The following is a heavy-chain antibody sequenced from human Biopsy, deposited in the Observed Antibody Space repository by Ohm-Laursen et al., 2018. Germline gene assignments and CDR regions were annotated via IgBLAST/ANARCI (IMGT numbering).Heavy chain of an antibody. J-gene: IGHJ1*01. CDR2: NIPILGTG. CDR1: GYTFAGYY. D-gene: IGHD3-9*01. Sequence: SSVKVSCKASGYTFAGYYLHWVRQAPGQGLEWLGGNIPILGTGNYAQKFQDRVTVAADTSTSTATMELRSLRPDDTAVYYCATKLTGYFHHWGQGTLVSVSS. V-gene: IGHV1-69*06. CDR3: ATKLTGYFHH.